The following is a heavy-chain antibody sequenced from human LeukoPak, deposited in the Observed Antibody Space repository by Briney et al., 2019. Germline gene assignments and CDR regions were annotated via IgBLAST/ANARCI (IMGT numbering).Heavy chain of an antibody. CDR3: AKQSLSGVRAYYYMDV. CDR1: GFSFSSYA. V-gene: IGHV3-23*01. J-gene: IGHJ6*03. Sequence: GGSLRLPCAASGFSFSSYAMSWVRQAPGKGLEWGSAISARGDGTNYADSVKGRFTISRDNSKNTLYLQLNNLRAEDTAIYYWAKQSLSGVRAYYYMDVWGKGTTVTVSS. D-gene: IGHD6-25*01. CDR2: ISARGDGT.